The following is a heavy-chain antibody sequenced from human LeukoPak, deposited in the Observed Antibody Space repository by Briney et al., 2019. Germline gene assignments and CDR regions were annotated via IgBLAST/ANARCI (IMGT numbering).Heavy chain of an antibody. CDR1: GGSFSGYY. J-gene: IGHJ4*02. CDR2: INHSGST. D-gene: IGHD6-13*01. Sequence: SETLSLTCAVYGGSFSGYYWSWLRQPPGKGLEWIGEINHSGSTNYNPSLKSRVTISVDTSKNQFSLKLSSVTAADTAVYYCARGSKMYSSSWYARYFDYWGQGTLVTVSS. CDR3: ARGSKMYSSSWYARYFDY. V-gene: IGHV4-34*01.